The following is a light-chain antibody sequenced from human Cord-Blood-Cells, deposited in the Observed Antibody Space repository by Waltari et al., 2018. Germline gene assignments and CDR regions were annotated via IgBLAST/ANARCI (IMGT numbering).Light chain of an antibody. CDR3: CSYAGSYTWV. Sequence: QSALTQPRSVSGSPGQSVNISCTGTSSDVCGYNYVSWYPQHPGKAHKLMIYDVSKRPTGVPDRFSASKSGNTASLTLSGLHAEDEADYYCCSYAGSYTWVFGGGPKLTVL. CDR1: SSDVCGYNY. CDR2: DVS. J-gene: IGLJ3*02. V-gene: IGLV2-11*01.